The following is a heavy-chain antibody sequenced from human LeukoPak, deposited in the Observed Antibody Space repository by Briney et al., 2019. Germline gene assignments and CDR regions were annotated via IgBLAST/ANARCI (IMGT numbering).Heavy chain of an antibody. CDR3: AKGVYYDSSAYNAFDI. CDR2: ISGSGGSI. D-gene: IGHD3-22*01. Sequence: GGSLRLSCAASGFTFSSYAMSWVRQAPGKGLEWVSAISGSGGSIYYADSVKGRFIISRGNSKNTLYLQMNSLRAEDTAVYYCAKGVYYDSSAYNAFDIWGQGTMVTVSS. J-gene: IGHJ3*02. CDR1: GFTFSSYA. V-gene: IGHV3-23*01.